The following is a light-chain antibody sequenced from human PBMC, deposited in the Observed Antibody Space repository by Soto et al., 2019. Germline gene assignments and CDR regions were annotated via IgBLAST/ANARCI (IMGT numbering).Light chain of an antibody. CDR1: SSDVGGYNY. J-gene: IGLJ2*01. CDR2: DVS. CDR3: TSFTDTGTVI. Sequence: QSALTQPASVSGSPGQSITISCTGTSSDVGGYNYVSWYQQHPGKAPKFMIYDVSNRPSGVSDRFSGSKSGNTASLTISGLQAEDEADYYCTSFTDTGTVIFGGGTKVTVL. V-gene: IGLV2-14*01.